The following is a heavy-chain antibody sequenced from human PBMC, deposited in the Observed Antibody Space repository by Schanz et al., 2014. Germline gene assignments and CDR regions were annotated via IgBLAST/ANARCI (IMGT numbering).Heavy chain of an antibody. Sequence: VQSVHSGTEVQKLGASVKVSCQTSGYTFTAYGINWVRQAPGQGLEWMGIINPSGGGTSYALRFQGRVTVTRDTSRSTVYMELSSLRSEDTAVYYCARLGTGMAVAGSVIDSYYYYMDVWGEGTTXTVSS. CDR2: INPSGGGT. CDR1: GYTFTAYG. D-gene: IGHD6-19*01. V-gene: IGHV1-46*01. J-gene: IGHJ6*03. CDR3: ARLGTGMAVAGSVIDSYYYYMDV.